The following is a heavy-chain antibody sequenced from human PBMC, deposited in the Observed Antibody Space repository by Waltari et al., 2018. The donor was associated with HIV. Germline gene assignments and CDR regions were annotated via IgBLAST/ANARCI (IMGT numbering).Heavy chain of an antibody. CDR3: AREGAGGYGGPPFDF. Sequence: QAQLVQSGAEVKKPGASVKVSCKASGYRFTGYYIHWVRQAAGQGPEWMGRINPDIGGTNYAQKFQGRVTMTRDTSISTAHMDLSRLRSDDTAIYYCAREGAGGYGGPPFDFWGQGALVTVSS. D-gene: IGHD5-12*01. CDR1: GYRFTGYY. J-gene: IGHJ4*02. V-gene: IGHV1-2*06. CDR2: INPDIGGT.